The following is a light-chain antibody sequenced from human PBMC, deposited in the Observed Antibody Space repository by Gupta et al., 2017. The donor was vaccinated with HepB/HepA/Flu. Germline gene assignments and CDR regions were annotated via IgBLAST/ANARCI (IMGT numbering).Light chain of an antibody. CDR3: QQEGYSPWT. CDR1: QSISNSY. V-gene: IGKV3-20*01. J-gene: IGKJ1*01. Sequence: EIVLTQYPVTLSLSPGEKATLSCRASQSISNSYIVWYQQKPGQAPRLLIFGAFVRATGVPDRFSGSGSGTEFTLTINRLEPEDFAVYYCQQEGYSPWTFGRGTKVEIK. CDR2: GAF.